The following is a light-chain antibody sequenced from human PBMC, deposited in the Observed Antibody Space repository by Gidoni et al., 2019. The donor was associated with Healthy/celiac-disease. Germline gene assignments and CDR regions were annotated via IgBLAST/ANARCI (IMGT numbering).Light chain of an antibody. CDR3: QQYNSYSCI. V-gene: IGKV1-5*03. CDR2: KAS. CDR1: QRISSW. J-gene: IGKJ2*02. Sequence: DIQMTQSPSTLSASVGDRVTITCRASQRISSWLAWYSQKPGKAPKRLIYKASSLESGVPSRFGGSGSGTEFTLTISMLQPCDFATYDCQQYNSYSCIFRQGSKQDIK.